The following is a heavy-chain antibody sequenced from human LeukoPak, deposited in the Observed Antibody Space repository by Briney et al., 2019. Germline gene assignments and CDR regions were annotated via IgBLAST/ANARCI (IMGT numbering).Heavy chain of an antibody. J-gene: IGHJ5*02. CDR2: INQDGSDK. Sequence: GGSLRLSCAASGFTFSSYAMHWVRQAPGKGLEWVANINQDGSDKYYVDSVKGRFSISRDNAKNTLYLQMNSLRAEDTAVYYCARGPLGYGDYWFDPWGQGTLVTVSS. CDR3: ARGPLGYGDYWFDP. V-gene: IGHV3-7*01. CDR1: GFTFSSYA. D-gene: IGHD4-17*01.